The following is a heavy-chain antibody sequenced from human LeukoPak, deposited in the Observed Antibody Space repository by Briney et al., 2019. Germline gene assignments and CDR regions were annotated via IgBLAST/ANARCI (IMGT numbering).Heavy chain of an antibody. J-gene: IGHJ6*04. D-gene: IGHD5-18*01. CDR3: AREKVWGYSYRDGPYYGMDV. CDR1: GYTFSSYG. V-gene: IGHV1-18*04. Sequence: GASVKVSCKASGYTFSSYGISGVRQAPGQGLEWMGWISAYNGNTNYAQKLQGRVTMTTDTSTSTAYMELRSLRSDDTAVYYCAREKVWGYSYRDGPYYGMDVWGKGTTVTVSS. CDR2: ISAYNGNT.